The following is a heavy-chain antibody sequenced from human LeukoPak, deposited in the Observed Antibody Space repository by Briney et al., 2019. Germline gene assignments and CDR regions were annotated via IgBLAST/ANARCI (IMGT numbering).Heavy chain of an antibody. CDR3: ARDMNVRGYSYGPFDY. D-gene: IGHD5-18*01. CDR1: GGTFSSYA. CDR2: IIPIFGIA. Sequence: SVKVSCKASGGTFSSYAISWVRQAPGQGLEWMGRIIPIFGIANYAQKFQGRVTITADNSTSTAYMELSSLRSEDTAVYYCARDMNVRGYSYGPFDYWGQGTLVTVSS. J-gene: IGHJ4*02. V-gene: IGHV1-69*04.